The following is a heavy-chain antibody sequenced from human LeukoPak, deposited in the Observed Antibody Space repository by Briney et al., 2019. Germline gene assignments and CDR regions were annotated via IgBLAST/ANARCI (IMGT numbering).Heavy chain of an antibody. D-gene: IGHD1-26*01. Sequence: ASVKVSCTVSGPSLSGLSMHWVRHSPPKGLEWLGGFHPEDDEIIYAQNFQGRVTMTEDTSTDTAYMELRSLRSEDTAVYYCVTGDHSPYYFHYWGQGTLVTVSS. CDR2: FHPEDDEI. J-gene: IGHJ4*02. CDR1: GPSLSGLS. V-gene: IGHV1-24*01. CDR3: VTGDHSPYYFHY.